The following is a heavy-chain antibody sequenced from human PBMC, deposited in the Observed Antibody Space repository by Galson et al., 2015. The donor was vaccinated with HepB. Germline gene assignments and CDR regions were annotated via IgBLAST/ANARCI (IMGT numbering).Heavy chain of an antibody. CDR3: VSSGRNLGIAAAGTRKNWFDP. CDR1: GFTFSRYA. J-gene: IGHJ5*02. D-gene: IGHD6-13*01. CDR2: ISSNGGST. V-gene: IGHV3-64D*06. Sequence: SLRLSCAASGFTFSRYAMHWVRQAPGKGLEYVSAISSNGGSTYYADSVKGRFTISRDNSKNTLYLQMSSLRAEDTAVYYCVSSGRNLGIAAAGTRKNWFDPWGQGTLVTVSS.